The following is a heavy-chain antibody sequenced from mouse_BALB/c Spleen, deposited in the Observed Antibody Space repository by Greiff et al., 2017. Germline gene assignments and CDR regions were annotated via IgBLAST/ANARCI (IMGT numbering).Heavy chain of an antibody. Sequence: VNVVESGPGLVAPSQSLSITCTVSGFSLTDYGVSWIRQPPGKGLEWLGVMWGGGSTYYNSALKSRLSISKDNSKSQVFLKMNSLQTDDTAMYYCAKHDDYYAMDYWGQGTSVTVSS. CDR1: GFSLTDYG. CDR2: MWGGGST. J-gene: IGHJ4*01. V-gene: IGHV2-6-5*01. D-gene: IGHD2-3*01. CDR3: AKHDDYYAMDY.